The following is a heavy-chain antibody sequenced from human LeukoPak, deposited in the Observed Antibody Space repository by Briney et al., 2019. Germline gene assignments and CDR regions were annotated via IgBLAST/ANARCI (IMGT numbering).Heavy chain of an antibody. Sequence: GGSLRLSCAASGFTFSSYEMNWVRQAPGKGLEWVSYISSSGNTIYYADSVQGRFTISRDNAKNSLYLQMNSLRAEDTAVYYCAREVLIRDLDYWGQGTLVTVSS. CDR3: AREVLIRDLDY. D-gene: IGHD1-14*01. J-gene: IGHJ4*02. V-gene: IGHV3-48*03. CDR1: GFTFSSYE. CDR2: ISSSGNTI.